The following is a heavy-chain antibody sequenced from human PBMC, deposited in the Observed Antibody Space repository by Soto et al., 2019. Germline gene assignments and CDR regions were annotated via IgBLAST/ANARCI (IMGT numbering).Heavy chain of an antibody. D-gene: IGHD3-22*01. Sequence: GGSLRLSCAASGFTFSSYSMNWVRQAPGKGLEWVSYISSSSSTIYYADSVKGRFTISRDNAKNSLYLQMNSLRDEDTAVYYCARQTPSPYYYDSSAIDYWGQGTLVTVSS. CDR3: ARQTPSPYYYDSSAIDY. V-gene: IGHV3-48*02. CDR1: GFTFSSYS. CDR2: ISSSSSTI. J-gene: IGHJ4*02.